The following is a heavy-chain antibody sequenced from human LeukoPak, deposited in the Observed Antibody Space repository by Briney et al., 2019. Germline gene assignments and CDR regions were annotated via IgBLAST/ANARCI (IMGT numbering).Heavy chain of an antibody. CDR2: IWYDGSNK. CDR3: ARRDRYDYEGRYYGMDV. CDR1: GFTFSSYG. D-gene: IGHD4-17*01. V-gene: IGHV3-33*01. J-gene: IGHJ6*02. Sequence: GGSLRLSCAASGFTFSSYGMHWVRQAPGKGLEWVAVIWYDGSNKYYADSVKGRFTISRDNSKNTLYLQMNSLRAEDTAVYYCARRDRYDYEGRYYGMDVWGQGTTVTVSS.